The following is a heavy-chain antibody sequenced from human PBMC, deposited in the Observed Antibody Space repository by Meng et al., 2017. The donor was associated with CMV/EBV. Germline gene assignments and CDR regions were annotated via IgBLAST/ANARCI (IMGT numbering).Heavy chain of an antibody. D-gene: IGHD6-19*01. J-gene: IGHJ5*02. CDR3: ARDRAPIRSGWYGCWFDP. CDR1: GYTFIDYG. CDR2: ISAYNGNT. Sequence: ASVKVSCKASGYTFIDYGISWVRQAPGQGLEWMGWISAYNGNTNYAQKFQGRVTMTTDTSTSTAYMELRSLRSDDTAIYYCARDRAPIRSGWYGCWFDPWGQVTLVTVSS. V-gene: IGHV1-18*01.